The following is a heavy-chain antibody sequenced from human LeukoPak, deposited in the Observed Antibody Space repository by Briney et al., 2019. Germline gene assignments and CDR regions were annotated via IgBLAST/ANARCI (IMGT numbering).Heavy chain of an antibody. Sequence: SETLSLTCTVSGGSISSYYWSWIRQPPGKGLERIGYIYYSGSTNYNPSLKSRATISVDTSKNQFSLKLSSVTAADTAVYYCARLFRYNYYYGMDVWGQGTTVTVSS. D-gene: IGHD3-9*01. CDR2: IYYSGST. V-gene: IGHV4-59*08. CDR3: ARLFRYNYYYGMDV. J-gene: IGHJ6*02. CDR1: GGSISSYY.